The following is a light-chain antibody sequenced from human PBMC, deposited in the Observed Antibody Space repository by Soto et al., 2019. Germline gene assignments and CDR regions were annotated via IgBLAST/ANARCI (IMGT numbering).Light chain of an antibody. CDR1: SSDVGGYNY. CDR2: EVS. J-gene: IGLJ1*01. V-gene: IGLV2-14*01. Sequence: QSVLAQPASVSGSPGQSITISCTGTSSDVGGYNYVSWYQQHPGKAPKLMIYEVSNRPSGVSNRFSGSKSGNTASLTISGLQAEDEADYYCSSYTSSRPRVFGTATKVT. CDR3: SSYTSSRPRV.